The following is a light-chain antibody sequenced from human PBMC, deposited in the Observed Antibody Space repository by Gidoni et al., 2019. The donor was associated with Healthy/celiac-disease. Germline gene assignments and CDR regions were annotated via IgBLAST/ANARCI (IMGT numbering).Light chain of an antibody. V-gene: IGKV3-20*01. CDR2: GAS. CDR3: QQYGSSALT. CDR1: QSVSSSY. Sequence: EIALTQSPGTLSLSPGERATLSCRASQSVSSSYLAWYQQTPGQAPRLLIYGASSRATGIPYRFSGSGSGTDFTLTISRLEPEDFAVYYCQQYGSSALTFGGGTKVEIK. J-gene: IGKJ4*01.